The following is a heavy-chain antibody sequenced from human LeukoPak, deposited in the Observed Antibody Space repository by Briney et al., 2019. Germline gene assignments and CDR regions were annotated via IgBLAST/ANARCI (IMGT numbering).Heavy chain of an antibody. CDR2: INPNSGGT. J-gene: IGHJ4*02. D-gene: IGHD6-13*01. Sequence: ASVKVSCKASGYTFTGYYMHWVRQAPGQGLEWMGWINPNSGGTNYAQKFQGRVTMTRDTSISTAYMELSRLRSGDTAVYYCARDIVSTRRYYYSSSWDWTPYFDYWGQGTLVTVSS. CDR3: ARDIVSTRRYYYSSSWDWTPYFDY. V-gene: IGHV1-2*02. CDR1: GYTFTGYY.